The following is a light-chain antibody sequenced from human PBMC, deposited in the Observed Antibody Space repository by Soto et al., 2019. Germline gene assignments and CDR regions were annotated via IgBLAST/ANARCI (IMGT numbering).Light chain of an antibody. CDR3: QHRGKWPRT. Sequence: EIVLTQSPATLSLSPGERATLSCRASQSVSSYIAWYQQKPGQAPRLLIYGASNRATDIPARFSGSGSGTDFTLIISSLEPEDFAVYYCQHRGKWPRTFGQGTKLEI. CDR1: QSVSSY. V-gene: IGKV3-11*01. CDR2: GAS. J-gene: IGKJ2*01.